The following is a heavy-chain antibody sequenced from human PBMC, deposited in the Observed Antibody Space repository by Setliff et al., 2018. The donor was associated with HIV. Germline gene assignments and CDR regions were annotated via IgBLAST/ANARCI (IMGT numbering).Heavy chain of an antibody. D-gene: IGHD3-3*01. Sequence: TLSLTCSVSGGSISGHFWSWIRQSPGKGLEWIGYIYGNGNTKYNRFLNSRVTMSVDTSKNQFSLNLNSVTAADTAMYYRARLDSSIFGTIKPLHHFDYWGQGLMVTVSS. CDR2: IYGNGNT. CDR3: ARLDSSIFGTIKPLHHFDY. V-gene: IGHV4-4*09. CDR1: GGSISGHF. J-gene: IGHJ4*01.